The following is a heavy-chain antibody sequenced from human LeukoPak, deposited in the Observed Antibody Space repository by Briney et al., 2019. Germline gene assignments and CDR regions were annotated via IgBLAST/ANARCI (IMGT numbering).Heavy chain of an antibody. Sequence: SQTLSLTCTVSDGSISSGGYYWSWIRQPPGKGLEWIGYIYHSGSTYYNPSLKSRVTISVDRSKNQFSLKLSSVTAADTAVYYCARDGAAAAGLDYWGQGTLVTVSS. CDR2: IYHSGST. V-gene: IGHV4-30-2*01. J-gene: IGHJ4*02. CDR3: ARDGAAAAGLDY. CDR1: DGSISSGGYY. D-gene: IGHD6-13*01.